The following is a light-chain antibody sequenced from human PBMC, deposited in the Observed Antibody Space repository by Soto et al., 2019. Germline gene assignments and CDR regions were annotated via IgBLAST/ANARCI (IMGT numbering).Light chain of an antibody. Sequence: EIVMTQSPATLSVSPGERATLSCRASQSVSSNLAWYQQKPGQAPRLLIYGASTRATDIPARFSGSGSGTEFTLTISSLQSEDLAVYHCQQYNNWPRTFGQGTKVDIK. CDR3: QQYNNWPRT. CDR2: GAS. J-gene: IGKJ1*01. CDR1: QSVSSN. V-gene: IGKV3-15*01.